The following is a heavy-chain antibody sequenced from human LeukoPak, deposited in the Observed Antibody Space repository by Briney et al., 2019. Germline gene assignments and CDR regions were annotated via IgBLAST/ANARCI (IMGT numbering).Heavy chain of an antibody. CDR1: GGSMSSSY. CDR3: ARGGWLQMIDY. J-gene: IGHJ4*02. V-gene: IGHV4-59*12. Sequence: PSETLSLTCSVSGGSMSSSYWSWIRQPPGKGPEWIGHITYNGTTNYNPSFKSRVTILVDTSKNQFSLKLSSVTAADTAVYYCARGGWLQMIDYWGQGTLVTVS. D-gene: IGHD5-24*01. CDR2: ITYNGTT.